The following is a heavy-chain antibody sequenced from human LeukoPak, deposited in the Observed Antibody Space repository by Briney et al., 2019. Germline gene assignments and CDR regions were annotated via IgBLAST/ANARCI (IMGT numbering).Heavy chain of an antibody. CDR3: ASGGLNWGSVGYFDY. D-gene: IGHD7-27*01. CDR2: ISSSSSYI. V-gene: IGHV3-21*01. J-gene: IGHJ4*02. CDR1: GFTFSSYS. Sequence: PGGSLRLSCAASGFTFSSYSMNWVRQAPGKGLEWVSSISSSSSYIYYADSVKGRFTISRDNAKNSLYLQMNSLRAEDTAVYYCASGGLNWGSVGYFDYWGQGTLVTVSS.